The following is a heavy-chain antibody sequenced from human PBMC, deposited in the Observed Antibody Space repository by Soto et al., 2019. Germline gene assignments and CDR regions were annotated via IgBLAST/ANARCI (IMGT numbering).Heavy chain of an antibody. Sequence: ASVKVSCKASGDAFTIYGISWVRHAPEQGLEWMGWISAYNGNTNYAQPLQGRVTMTTDTSTSTSYIERRRLRSDDTALYCCARSRGGIYRDAFNSWGQGTMVT. J-gene: IGHJ3*02. D-gene: IGHD1-26*01. CDR2: ISAYNGNT. CDR3: ARSRGGIYRDAFNS. V-gene: IGHV1-18*04. CDR1: GDAFTIYG.